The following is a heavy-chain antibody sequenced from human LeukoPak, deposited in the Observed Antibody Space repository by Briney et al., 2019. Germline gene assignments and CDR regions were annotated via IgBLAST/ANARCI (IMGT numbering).Heavy chain of an antibody. CDR1: GFTFSSYA. CDR3: AKSWAGPHYGMDV. J-gene: IGHJ6*04. V-gene: IGHV3-23*01. D-gene: IGHD3-10*01. CDR2: ISGSGGST. Sequence: PGGSLRLSCAASGFTFSSYAMSWVRQASGKGLEWVSAISGSGGSTYYADSVKGRFTISRDNSKNTLYLQMNSLRAEDTAVYYCAKSWAGPHYGMDVWGKGTTVTVSS.